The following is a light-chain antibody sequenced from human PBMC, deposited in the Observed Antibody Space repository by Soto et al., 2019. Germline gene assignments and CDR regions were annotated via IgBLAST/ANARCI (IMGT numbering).Light chain of an antibody. CDR3: QQYDNYPLT. CDR1: QSITNR. V-gene: IGKV1-5*01. Sequence: DIQMTQSPSTLSASVGDRVTITCRASQSITNRLAWYQQKPGKAPKVLIYDASNLESGVPSRFSGSASGTEFTLTISSLQPDDFATYYCQQYDNYPLTFGGGTKVDIK. J-gene: IGKJ4*01. CDR2: DAS.